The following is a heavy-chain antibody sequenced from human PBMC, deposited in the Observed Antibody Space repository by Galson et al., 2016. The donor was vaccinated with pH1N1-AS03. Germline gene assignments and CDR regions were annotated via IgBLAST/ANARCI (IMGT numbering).Heavy chain of an antibody. Sequence: ETLSLTCTVSGDSTFDYYWNWIRQPPGKGLEWIGYIQTTGNTKYNPSLKSRVTMSIDTSKNQFSLHLMSVTAADTALYFCVRQGNKYHRNAFDLWGEGTMVTVSS. D-gene: IGHD2/OR15-2a*01. CDR1: GDSTFDYY. CDR2: IQTTGNT. CDR3: VRQGNKYHRNAFDL. V-gene: IGHV4-4*09. J-gene: IGHJ3*01.